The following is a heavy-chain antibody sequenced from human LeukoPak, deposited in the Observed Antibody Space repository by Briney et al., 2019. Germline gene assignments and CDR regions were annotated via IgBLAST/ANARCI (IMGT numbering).Heavy chain of an antibody. J-gene: IGHJ4*02. Sequence: GGSLRLSCLTSGFTLSTNAMSWVRQAPGKGLEWISGISGSGASTYYADSVKGRFTISRDNSKNTLYLQMNSLRAEDTAVYYCVGPDDYGDFYFDYWGQGTLVTVSS. CDR1: GFTLSTNA. CDR2: ISGSGAST. V-gene: IGHV3-23*01. CDR3: VGPDDYGDFYFDY. D-gene: IGHD4-17*01.